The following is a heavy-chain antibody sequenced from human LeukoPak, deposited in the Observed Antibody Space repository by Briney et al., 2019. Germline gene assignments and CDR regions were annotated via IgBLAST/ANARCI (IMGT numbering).Heavy chain of an antibody. CDR2: IGPKSGDT. CDR1: GYTFTDYF. CDR3: GRNRLGKALDI. V-gene: IGHV1-2*02. Sequence: GASVKVSCKASGYTFTDYFIHWVRQVPGQGLEWMGWIGPKSGDTSYSQKFQSRVTVTRDTSISTAYMDLSRLRFDDTAVYYCGRNRLGKALDIWGQGTMVTVSS. J-gene: IGHJ3*02. D-gene: IGHD7-27*01.